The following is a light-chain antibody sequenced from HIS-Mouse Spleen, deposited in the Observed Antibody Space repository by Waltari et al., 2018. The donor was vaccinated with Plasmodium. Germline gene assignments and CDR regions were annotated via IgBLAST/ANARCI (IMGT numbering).Light chain of an antibody. CDR1: SGPSSSA. CDR2: LNSDGSH. Sequence: QLVLTQSPSASASLGASVQLTCTLSSGPSSSAIPWHPQQPEKGPRYLMKLNSDGSHSKGDGIPDRFSGSSSGAERYLTISSLQSEDEADYYCQTWGTGIRVFGGGTKLTVL. J-gene: IGLJ3*02. CDR3: QTWGTGIRV. V-gene: IGLV4-69*01.